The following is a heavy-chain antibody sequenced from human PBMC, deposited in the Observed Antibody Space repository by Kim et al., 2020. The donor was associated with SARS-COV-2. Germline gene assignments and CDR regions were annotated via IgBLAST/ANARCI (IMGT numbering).Heavy chain of an antibody. CDR1: GGSISSYY. V-gene: IGHV4-59*13. CDR3: ARSPPRPKQWRPYYFDY. Sequence: SETLSLTCTVSGGSISSYYWSWIQQPPGKGLEWIGYIYYSGSPNYNPSLKSRVTISVDTSKNQFSLKLSSVTAADTAVYYCARSPPRPKQWRPYYFDYWGQGTLVTVSS. CDR2: IYYSGSP. D-gene: IGHD6-19*01. J-gene: IGHJ4*02.